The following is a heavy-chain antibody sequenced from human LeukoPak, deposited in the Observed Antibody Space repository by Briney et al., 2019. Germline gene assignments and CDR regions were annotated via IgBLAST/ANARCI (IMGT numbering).Heavy chain of an antibody. D-gene: IGHD4-17*01. CDR1: GFTFSSYW. V-gene: IGHV3-74*01. Sequence: PGGSLRLPCAASGFTFSSYWMHWVRQAPGKGLVWVSRINSDGSSTSYADSVKGRFTISRDNAKNTLYLQMNSLRAEDTAVYYCAGEGYGDYEENYWGQGTLVTVSS. J-gene: IGHJ4*02. CDR2: INSDGSST. CDR3: AGEGYGDYEENY.